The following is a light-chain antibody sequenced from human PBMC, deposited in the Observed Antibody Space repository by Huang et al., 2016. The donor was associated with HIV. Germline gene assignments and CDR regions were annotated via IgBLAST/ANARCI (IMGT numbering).Light chain of an antibody. CDR3: QQYSASPWT. CDR2: GSS. V-gene: IGKV3-20*01. Sequence: EIVLTQSPDTLSLSPGERGALSCRASQNVTNDYLAWYQQKSGQDPSLLIYGSSGRATGVPVRFAGSGSGAEFILTIDRLEPEDFASYYWQQYSASPWTFGPGTKLEVK. J-gene: IGKJ1*01. CDR1: QNVTNDY.